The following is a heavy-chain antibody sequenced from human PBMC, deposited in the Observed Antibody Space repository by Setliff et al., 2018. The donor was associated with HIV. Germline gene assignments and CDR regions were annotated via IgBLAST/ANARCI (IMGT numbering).Heavy chain of an antibody. Sequence: GGSLRLSCAASGFTFSTYSMNWVRQAPGKGLEWISYISSSGSTIYYADSVKGRFTISRDNAKNSLYLQMNSLKTEDTAVYYCTSAFADYAYWYFDYWGQGTLVTVSS. CDR3: TSAFADYAYWYFDY. V-gene: IGHV3-48*04. CDR2: ISSSGSTI. CDR1: GFTFSTYS. D-gene: IGHD2-8*02. J-gene: IGHJ4*02.